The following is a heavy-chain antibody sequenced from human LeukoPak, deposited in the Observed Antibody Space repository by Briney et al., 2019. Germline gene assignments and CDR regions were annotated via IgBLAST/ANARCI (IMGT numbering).Heavy chain of an antibody. CDR2: IYYSGST. CDR3: ARQGSDVEMATIPAFDY. CDR1: GGSISSGGYY. D-gene: IGHD5-24*01. Sequence: SETLSLTCTVSGGSISSGGYYWSWIRQHPGKGLEWIGYIYYSGSTNYNPSLKSRVTISVDTSKNQFSLKLSSVTAADTAVYYCARQGSDVEMATIPAFDYWGQGTLVTVSS. J-gene: IGHJ4*02. V-gene: IGHV4-61*08.